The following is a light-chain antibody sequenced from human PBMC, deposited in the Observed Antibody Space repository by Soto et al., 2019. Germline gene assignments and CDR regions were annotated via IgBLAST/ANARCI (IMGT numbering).Light chain of an antibody. CDR2: EVS. Sequence: QSVLTQPASVSGSPGQSITISCTGTSGDVGFYNYVSWYQQYPDKAPKLLIYEVSYRPSGISNRFSGSKSGNTASLTISGLQPEDEADYYCSSYSSSNTLAFGGGTKLTVL. V-gene: IGLV2-14*01. J-gene: IGLJ2*01. CDR3: SSYSSSNTLA. CDR1: SGDVGFYNY.